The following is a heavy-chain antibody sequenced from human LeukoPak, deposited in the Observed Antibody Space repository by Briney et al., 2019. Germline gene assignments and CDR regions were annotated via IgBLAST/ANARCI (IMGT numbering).Heavy chain of an antibody. CDR1: DASINSATYF. CDR2: ISTSGIT. V-gene: IGHV4-39*01. D-gene: IGHD3-9*01. Sequence: SETLSLTCVVSDASINSATYFWGWIRQPPGKGLEWIGSISTSGITYYNPSLKSRATMSMDTSKNQVSLKLNSLTGADTAVYYCASRSPYQVLTGYSPSYFFDYWGQGTPVRVSS. CDR3: ASRSPYQVLTGYSPSYFFDY. J-gene: IGHJ4*02.